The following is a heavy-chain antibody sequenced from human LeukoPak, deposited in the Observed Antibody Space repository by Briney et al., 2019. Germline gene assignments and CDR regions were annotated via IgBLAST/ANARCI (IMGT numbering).Heavy chain of an antibody. CDR1: GYTFTSYY. CDR2: INPSGGST. CDR3: ARDTVLQLSPGLEAFDI. Sequence: ASVKVSCKASGYTFTSYYMHWVRQAPGQGLEWMGIINPSGGSTSYAQKFQGRVTMTRDMSTSTAYMELRSLRSDDTAVYYCARDTVLQLSPGLEAFDIWGQGTMVTVSS. V-gene: IGHV1-46*01. J-gene: IGHJ3*02. D-gene: IGHD1-1*01.